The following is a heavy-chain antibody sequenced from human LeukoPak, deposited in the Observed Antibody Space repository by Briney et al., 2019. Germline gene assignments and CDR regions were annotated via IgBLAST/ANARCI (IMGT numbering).Heavy chain of an antibody. J-gene: IGHJ4*02. Sequence: PSETLSLTCTVSGGSISSYYWSWIRQPPGKGLEWTGYVYYSGSTNYNPSLKSRVTISVDTSKNQFSLKLSSVTAADTAVYYCARGGLPPYYFDYWGQGTLVTVSS. CDR2: VYYSGST. CDR1: GGSISSYY. CDR3: ARGGLPPYYFDY. D-gene: IGHD1-26*01. V-gene: IGHV4-59*01.